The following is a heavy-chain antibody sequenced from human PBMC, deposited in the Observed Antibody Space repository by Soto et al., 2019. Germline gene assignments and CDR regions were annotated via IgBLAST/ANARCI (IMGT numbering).Heavy chain of an antibody. Sequence: SVKVSCKTSGFTFNVFGIHWARQAPGQGLEWVGGLIPIYDAPYYAPKFQGRVTITADKSTTTVHLELSSLTSDDTAVYFCARVRDPHLDHYGLDVWGQGTTVTVSS. V-gene: IGHV1-69*06. J-gene: IGHJ6*02. CDR2: LIPIYDAP. CDR3: ARVRDPHLDHYGLDV. CDR1: GFTFNVFG.